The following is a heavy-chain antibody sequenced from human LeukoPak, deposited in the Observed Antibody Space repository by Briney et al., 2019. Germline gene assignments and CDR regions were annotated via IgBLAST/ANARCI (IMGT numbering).Heavy chain of an antibody. V-gene: IGHV3-23*01. CDR3: AREADAQPTLDY. CDR1: GFTFSTYA. J-gene: IGHJ4*02. Sequence: PGGSLRLSCVASGFTFSTYALSWVRQAPGKGLEWASTLSGSGDYINYADSVKGRFTISRDNSKNTLYLQMNSLRTDDTATYYCAREADAQPTLDYWGQGTLVTVSS. CDR2: LSGSGDYI. D-gene: IGHD1-14*01.